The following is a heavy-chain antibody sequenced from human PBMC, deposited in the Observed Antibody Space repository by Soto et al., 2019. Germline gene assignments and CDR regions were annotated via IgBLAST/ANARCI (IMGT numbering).Heavy chain of an antibody. CDR3: YRDTRGTSGFHEMDI. V-gene: IGHV1-2*02. CDR1: GYIFSGHF. Sequence: GASVKVSCKASGYIFSGHFIHWMRQPPGQELEWMGGINPKNGDTHYAQRFQGRVTMTRHTSLNLLHMDLSGLGSDDWAVYCGYRDTRGTSGFHEMDIWGQGTTVTVSS. CDR2: INPKNGDT. D-gene: IGHD2-2*01. J-gene: IGHJ6*02.